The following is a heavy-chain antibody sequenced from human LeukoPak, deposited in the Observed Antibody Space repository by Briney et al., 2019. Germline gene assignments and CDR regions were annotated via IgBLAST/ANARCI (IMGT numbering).Heavy chain of an antibody. J-gene: IGHJ6*03. CDR3: AKDLIAAAGTGYYYYMDV. V-gene: IGHV3-30*02. D-gene: IGHD6-13*01. CDR2: IRYDGSNK. Sequence: GGSLRLSCAASGFTFSSYGMHWVRQAPGKGLEWVAFIRYDGSNKYYADSVKGRFTISRDNSKNTLYLQMNSLRAEDTAVYYCAKDLIAAAGTGYYYYMDVWGKGTTVTTSS. CDR1: GFTFSSYG.